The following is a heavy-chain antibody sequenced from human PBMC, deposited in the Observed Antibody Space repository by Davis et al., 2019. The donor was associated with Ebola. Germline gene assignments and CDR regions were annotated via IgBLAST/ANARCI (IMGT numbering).Heavy chain of an antibody. Sequence: ASVKVSCKASGYTFTSYAMHWVRQAPGQRLEWMGWINAGNGNTKYSQKFQGRVTITRDTSASTAYMELSSLRSEDTAVYYCARVGAARRGASYYYMDVWGKGTTVTVSS. CDR2: INAGNGNT. V-gene: IGHV1-3*01. CDR3: ARVGAARRGASYYYMDV. D-gene: IGHD6-6*01. J-gene: IGHJ6*03. CDR1: GYTFTSYA.